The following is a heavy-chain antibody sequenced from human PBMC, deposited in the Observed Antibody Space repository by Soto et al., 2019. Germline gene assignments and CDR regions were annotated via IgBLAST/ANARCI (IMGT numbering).Heavy chain of an antibody. Sequence: SLKISCKGSGYSFTSYWIGWVRQMPGKGLEWMGIIYPGDSDTRYSPSFQGQVTISADKSISTAYLQWSSLKASDTAMYYCARTRQHSCAWKRYYYYYGMDVWGQGTTVTVSS. V-gene: IGHV5-51*01. CDR1: GYSFTSYW. J-gene: IGHJ6*02. CDR2: IYPGDSDT. D-gene: IGHD6-19*01. CDR3: ARTRQHSCAWKRYYYYYGMDV.